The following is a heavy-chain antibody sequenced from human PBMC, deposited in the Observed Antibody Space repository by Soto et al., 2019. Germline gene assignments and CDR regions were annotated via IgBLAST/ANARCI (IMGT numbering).Heavy chain of an antibody. D-gene: IGHD5-18*01. V-gene: IGHV1-69*04. CDR3: AGVDTAMVTFPIFDP. Sequence: SVKVSCKASGYTFTSYGISWVRQAPGQGLEWMGRIIANLGIANYAQKFQGRVTITADKSTSTAYMELSSLRSEDTAVYYCAGVDTAMVTFPIFDPWGQGTLVTVSS. CDR1: GYTFTSYG. CDR2: IIANLGIA. J-gene: IGHJ5*02.